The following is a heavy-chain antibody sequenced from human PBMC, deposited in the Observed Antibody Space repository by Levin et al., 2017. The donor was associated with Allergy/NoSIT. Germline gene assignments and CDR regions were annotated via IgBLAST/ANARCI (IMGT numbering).Heavy chain of an antibody. V-gene: IGHV4-39*01. Sequence: SQTLSLTCTVSGGSIRSSSYYWGWIRQPPGKGLEWIGSIYYSGSTYYNPSLKSRVTISVDTSKNQFSLKLSSVTAADTAVYYCARGGYSGYADFDYWGQGTLVTVSS. CDR2: IYYSGST. CDR1: GGSIRSSSYY. D-gene: IGHD5-12*01. J-gene: IGHJ4*02. CDR3: ARGGYSGYADFDY.